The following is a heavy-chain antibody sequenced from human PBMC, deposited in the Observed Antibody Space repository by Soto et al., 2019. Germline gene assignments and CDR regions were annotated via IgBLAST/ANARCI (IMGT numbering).Heavy chain of an antibody. Sequence: SETLSITCAVYGGSFSGYYWSWIRQPPGKGLEWIGEINHSGSTNYNPSLKSRVTISVDTSKNQFSLKLSSVTAADTAVYYCARVLRYFDWLFRNYYYYGMDVWGHGTTVTVSS. D-gene: IGHD3-9*01. J-gene: IGHJ6*02. V-gene: IGHV4-34*01. CDR1: GGSFSGYY. CDR3: ARVLRYFDWLFRNYYYYGMDV. CDR2: INHSGST.